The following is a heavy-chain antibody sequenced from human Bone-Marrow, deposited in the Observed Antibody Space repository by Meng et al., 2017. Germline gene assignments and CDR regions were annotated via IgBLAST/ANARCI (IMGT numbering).Heavy chain of an antibody. D-gene: IGHD3-22*01. CDR1: GFTFDDYA. CDR3: AKDDSFNTMIFDY. V-gene: IGHV3-9*01. J-gene: IGHJ4*02. Sequence: SLKISCAASGFTFDDYAMHWVRQAPGKGLEWVSGISWNSDSIGYADSVKGRFTISRDNAKNSLYLQMNSLRAEDTALYYCAKDDSFNTMIFDYWGQGTLVTVSS. CDR2: ISWNSDSI.